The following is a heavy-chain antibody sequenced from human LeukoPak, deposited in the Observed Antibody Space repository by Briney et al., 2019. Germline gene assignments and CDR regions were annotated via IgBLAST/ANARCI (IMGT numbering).Heavy chain of an antibody. CDR1: GGSISSSSYY. D-gene: IGHD3-10*01. J-gene: IGHJ4*02. CDR2: IYYSGST. CDR3: ARGESPDY. V-gene: IGHV4-39*01. Sequence: SETLSLTCTASGGSISSSSYYWGWIRQPPGKGLEWIGSIYYSGSTYYNPSLKSRVTISVDTSKNQFSLKLSSVTAADTAVYYCARGESPDYWGQGTLVTVSS.